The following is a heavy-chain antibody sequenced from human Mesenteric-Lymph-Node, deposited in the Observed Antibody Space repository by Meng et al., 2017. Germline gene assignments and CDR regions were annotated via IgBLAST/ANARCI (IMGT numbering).Heavy chain of an antibody. Sequence: GSLRLSCAVYGGSFSGYYWSWIRQPPGKGLEWIGEINHSGSTNYNPSLKSRVTISVDTSKNQYSLKLSSVTAADTAVYYCARDQHPAGRYYYYYGMDVWGQGTTVTVSS. V-gene: IGHV4-34*01. J-gene: IGHJ6*02. CDR1: GGSFSGYY. CDR2: INHSGST. CDR3: ARDQHPAGRYYYYYGMDV.